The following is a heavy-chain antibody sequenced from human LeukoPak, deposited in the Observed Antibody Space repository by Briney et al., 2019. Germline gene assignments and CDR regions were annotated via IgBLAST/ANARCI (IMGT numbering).Heavy chain of an antibody. Sequence: GGSLRLSCAASGFTFSSYAMSWVRQAPGKGLEWVSAISGSGGSTYYADSVKGPFTISRDNSKNTLYLQMNSLRAEDTAVYYCAKDNYYNSSGYEDYWGQGTLVTVSS. CDR2: ISGSGGST. CDR1: GFTFSSYA. V-gene: IGHV3-23*01. J-gene: IGHJ4*02. CDR3: AKDNYYNSSGYEDY. D-gene: IGHD3-22*01.